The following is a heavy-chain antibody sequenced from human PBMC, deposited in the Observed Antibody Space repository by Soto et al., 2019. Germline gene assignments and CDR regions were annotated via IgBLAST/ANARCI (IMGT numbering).Heavy chain of an antibody. Sequence: QITLKESGPPLVKPTQTLTLTCSFSGFSLNTSGVGVGWIRQAPGEALEWLGVIYWDDDQRYSPPLRSRLTITKDTSKNQVVLTMTNITPVDAGTYYCARRRIYNGYDSWGQGTLVTVSS. CDR2: IYWDDDQ. CDR3: ARRRIYNGYDS. V-gene: IGHV2-5*02. D-gene: IGHD5-12*01. J-gene: IGHJ4*02. CDR1: GFSLNTSGVG.